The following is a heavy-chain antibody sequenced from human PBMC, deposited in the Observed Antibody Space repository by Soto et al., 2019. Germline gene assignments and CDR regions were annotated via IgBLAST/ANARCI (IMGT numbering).Heavy chain of an antibody. Sequence: PGGSLRLSCAASEFTFSSYAMHWVRQAPGKGLEWVAVISYDGRNKYYADSVKGRFTISRDNSKNTLYLQMNSLRAEDTAVYYCANLLGHFDWLLNPFDYYYYGMDVWGQGTTVTVSS. D-gene: IGHD3-9*01. J-gene: IGHJ6*02. CDR3: ANLLGHFDWLLNPFDYYYYGMDV. CDR2: ISYDGRNK. CDR1: EFTFSSYA. V-gene: IGHV3-30*04.